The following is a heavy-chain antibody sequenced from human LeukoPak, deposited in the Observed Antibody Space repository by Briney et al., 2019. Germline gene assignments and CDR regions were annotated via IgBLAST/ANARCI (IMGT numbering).Heavy chain of an antibody. CDR2: IYYSGST. J-gene: IGHJ3*02. V-gene: IGHV4-59*01. CDR3: ASGYCSGGSCYSPYYAFDI. CDR1: GGSISSYY. Sequence: SETLSLTCTVSGGSISSYYWSWVQQPPGKGLEWIGYIYYSGSTNYNPSLKSRVTISVDTSKNQFSLKLSSVTAADTAVYYCASGYCSGGSCYSPYYAFDIWGQGTMVTVSS. D-gene: IGHD2-15*01.